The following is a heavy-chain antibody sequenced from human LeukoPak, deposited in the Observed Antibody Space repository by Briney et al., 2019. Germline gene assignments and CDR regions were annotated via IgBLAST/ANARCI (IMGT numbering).Heavy chain of an antibody. CDR1: GFTFSSYG. CDR3: AKDRIPFTMIVVDYFDY. Sequence: PGGSLRLSCAASGFTFSSYGMHWVRQAPGKGLEWVAVISYDGSNKYYADSVKGRFTISRDNSKNTLYLQMNSLRAEDTAVYYCAKDRIPFTMIVVDYFDYWGQGTLVTVSS. V-gene: IGHV3-30*18. D-gene: IGHD3-22*01. CDR2: ISYDGSNK. J-gene: IGHJ4*02.